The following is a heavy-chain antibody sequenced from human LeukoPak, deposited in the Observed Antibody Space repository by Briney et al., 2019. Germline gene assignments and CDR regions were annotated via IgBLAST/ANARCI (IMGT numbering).Heavy chain of an antibody. J-gene: IGHJ4*02. CDR1: GGSFSGYY. CDR2: INHSGST. D-gene: IGHD1-14*01. CDR3: ARGGYSRKFDY. Sequence: SETLSLSCAVYGGSFSGYYWSWIRQPPGKGLEWIGEINHSGSTNYNPSLKSRVTISVDTSKNQFSLKLSSVTAADTAVYYCARGGYSRKFDYWGQGTLVTVSS. V-gene: IGHV4-34*01.